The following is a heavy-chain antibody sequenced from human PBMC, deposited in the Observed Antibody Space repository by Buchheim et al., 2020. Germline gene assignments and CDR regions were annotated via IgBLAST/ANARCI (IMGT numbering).Heavy chain of an antibody. CDR2: FSGSTSYI. J-gene: IGHJ4*02. CDR3: ARGVVATKNSYTFDS. Sequence: EVQLVESGGGLVKPGGSLRLSCSGAGFSFSSYTMSWVRQAPGKGLEWVSSFSGSTSYIYYADSVKGRFSISGDNAENSLFLQMNSLRVEDTAVYYCARGVVATKNSYTFDSWGQGTL. D-gene: IGHD5-12*01. CDR1: GFSFSSYT. V-gene: IGHV3-21*01.